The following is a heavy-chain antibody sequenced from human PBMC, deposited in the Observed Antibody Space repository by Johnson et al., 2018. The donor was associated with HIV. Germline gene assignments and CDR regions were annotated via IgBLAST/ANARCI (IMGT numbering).Heavy chain of an antibody. CDR3: ARVLYCTNAVCYKPGAFDI. D-gene: IGHD2-8*01. J-gene: IGHJ3*02. CDR2: ISYDGSNK. Sequence: QVQLVESGGGVVQPGRSLRLSCAASGFTFSSYAMHWVRQAPGKGLEWLAVISYDGSNKYYADSVKGRFTISRDNSKNTLYLQMNGLRTEDTAVDYCARVLYCTNAVCYKPGAFDIWGQGTMVTVSS. CDR1: GFTFSSYA. V-gene: IGHV3-30-3*01.